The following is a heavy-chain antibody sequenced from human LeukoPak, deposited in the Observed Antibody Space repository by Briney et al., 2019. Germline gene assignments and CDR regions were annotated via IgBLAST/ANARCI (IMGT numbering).Heavy chain of an antibody. CDR3: AKHRGSSWYDAFDI. CDR2: FSGSGGSGGST. CDR1: GFTFTSHA. J-gene: IGHJ3*02. Sequence: GGSLRLSCAASGFTFTSHAMIWVRQAPGKGLEWVSAFSGSGGSGGSTYYADSVRGRFTISRDNSKNTLYLQMNSLRAEDTAVYYCAKHRGSSWYDAFDICGQGTMVTVSS. D-gene: IGHD6-13*01. V-gene: IGHV3-23*01.